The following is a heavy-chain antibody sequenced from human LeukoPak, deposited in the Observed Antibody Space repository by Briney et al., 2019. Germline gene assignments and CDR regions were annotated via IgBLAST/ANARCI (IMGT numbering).Heavy chain of an antibody. CDR3: ARRGYDGGLGY. CDR2: IYSDGST. Sequence: GGSLRLSCAASGFTVSSNYMSWVRQAPGKGLEWVSIIYSDGSTSYAASVKGRFPISRDNSKTTLCLQMNSLSAEDTAVYYCARRGYDGGLGYWGQGTLVTVSS. J-gene: IGHJ4*02. CDR1: GFTVSSNY. D-gene: IGHD5-12*01. V-gene: IGHV3-66*04.